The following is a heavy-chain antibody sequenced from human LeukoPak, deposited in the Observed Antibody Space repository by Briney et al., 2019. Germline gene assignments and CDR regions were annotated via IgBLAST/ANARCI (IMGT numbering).Heavy chain of an antibody. CDR2: IKQDGSEK. D-gene: IGHD6-13*01. V-gene: IGHV3-7*04. J-gene: IGHJ4*02. CDR1: GFTFSSYW. Sequence: GGSLRLSCAASGFTFSSYWMSWVRQAPGKGLEWVANIKQDGSEKYYVDSVKGRFTISRDNAKNSLYLQMNSLRAEDTAVYYCARVYSSWRMKFDYWGQGTLVTVSS. CDR3: ARVYSSWRMKFDY.